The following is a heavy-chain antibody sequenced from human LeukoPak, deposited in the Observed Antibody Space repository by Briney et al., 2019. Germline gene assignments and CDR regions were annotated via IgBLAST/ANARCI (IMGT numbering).Heavy chain of an antibody. J-gene: IGHJ6*03. V-gene: IGHV1-18*01. Sequence: ASVKVSCKASGYTFTSYGISWVRQAPGQGLEWMGWISAYNGNTNYAQKLQGRVTMTTDTSTSTAYMELSSLRSEDTAVYYCARGLSVRASDYYYYYYMDVWGKGTTVTISS. CDR3: ARGLSVRASDYYYYYYMDV. D-gene: IGHD2/OR15-2a*01. CDR2: ISAYNGNT. CDR1: GYTFTSYG.